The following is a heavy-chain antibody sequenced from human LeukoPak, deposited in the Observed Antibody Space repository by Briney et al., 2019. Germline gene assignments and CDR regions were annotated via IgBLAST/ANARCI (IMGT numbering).Heavy chain of an antibody. D-gene: IGHD3-22*01. CDR3: ARGHHYYDSSAYYY. Sequence: GGSLRLSCAASGFTFSSYEMNWVRHAPGKGLVWVSRINSDGSTTSYAASVKGRFTISRDTAKNTLYLQMNSLRAEDTAVYYCARGHHYYDSSAYYYWGQGTLVTVSS. CDR1: GFTFSSYE. J-gene: IGHJ4*02. V-gene: IGHV3-74*01. CDR2: INSDGSTT.